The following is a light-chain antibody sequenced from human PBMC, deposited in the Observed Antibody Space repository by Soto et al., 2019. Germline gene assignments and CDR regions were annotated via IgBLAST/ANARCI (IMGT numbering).Light chain of an antibody. Sequence: DIQMTQSPSSVSASVGDRVTITCRAGQGISSYLAWYQQKPGEPPKLLIYAASNLQSGVPSRFSGSGSGADFTLNISSLQPEDSATYYCQQDHSLPPFGQGTKVDIX. CDR2: AAS. CDR3: QQDHSLPP. V-gene: IGKV1-12*01. J-gene: IGKJ1*01. CDR1: QGISSY.